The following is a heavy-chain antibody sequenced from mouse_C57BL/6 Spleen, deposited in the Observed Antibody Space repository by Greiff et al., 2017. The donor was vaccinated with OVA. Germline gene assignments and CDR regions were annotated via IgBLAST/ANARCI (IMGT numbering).Heavy chain of an antibody. V-gene: IGHV5-17*01. J-gene: IGHJ3*01. CDR1: GFTFSDYG. Sequence: EVHLVESGGGLVKPGGSLKLSCAASGFTFSDYGMHWVRQAPEKGLEWVAYISSGSSTIYYADTVKGRFPISRDNAKNTLFLQMTSLRSEDTAMYYCAREDYYGSSPWFAYWGQGTLVTVSA. CDR3: AREDYYGSSPWFAY. D-gene: IGHD1-1*01. CDR2: ISSGSSTI.